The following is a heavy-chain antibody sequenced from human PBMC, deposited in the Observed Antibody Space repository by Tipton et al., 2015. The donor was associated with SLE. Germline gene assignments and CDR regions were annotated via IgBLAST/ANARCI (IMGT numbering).Heavy chain of an antibody. J-gene: IGHJ3*02. CDR3: ARDRTDAFDI. Sequence: SLRLSCAASGFTVSSNYMSWVRQAPGKGLEWVSVIYSGDSTYYADSVKGRFTISRDNSKNTLYLLMDSLRAEDTAVYYCARDRTDAFDIWGQGTMVTVSS. CDR2: IYSGDST. CDR1: GFTVSSNY. V-gene: IGHV3-66*01.